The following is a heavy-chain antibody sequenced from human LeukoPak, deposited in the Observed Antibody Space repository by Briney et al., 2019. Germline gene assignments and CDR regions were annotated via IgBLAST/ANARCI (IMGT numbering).Heavy chain of an antibody. CDR3: ANDSPYTVVWGRNAFDI. J-gene: IGHJ3*02. CDR1: GFTFSSYA. Sequence: GGSLRLSCAASGFTFSSYAMHWVRQAPGKGLEWVAVISYDGSNKYCADSVKGRFTISRDNSKNTLYLQMNSLRAEDTAVYYCANDSPYTVVWGRNAFDIWGQGTMVTVSS. CDR2: ISYDGSNK. V-gene: IGHV3-30-3*02. D-gene: IGHD3-16*01.